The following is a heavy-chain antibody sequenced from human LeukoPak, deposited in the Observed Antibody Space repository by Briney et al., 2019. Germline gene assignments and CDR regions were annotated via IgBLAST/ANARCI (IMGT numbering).Heavy chain of an antibody. CDR1: GFTFSNYS. D-gene: IGHD3-22*01. CDR2: ISSNGIYI. CDR3: ARDLPYYDSSLAPDY. V-gene: IGHV3-21*01. J-gene: IGHJ4*02. Sequence: PGGSLRLSCAASGFTFSNYSMNWVRQAPGKGLEWVSSISSNGIYIYYADSVKGRFTISRDNAKNSLYLQMNSLRAEDTAVYYCARDLPYYDSSLAPDYWGQGTLVTVSS.